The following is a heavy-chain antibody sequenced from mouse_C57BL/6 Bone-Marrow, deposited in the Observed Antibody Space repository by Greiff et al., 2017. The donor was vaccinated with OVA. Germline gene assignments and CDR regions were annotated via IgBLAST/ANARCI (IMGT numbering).Heavy chain of an antibody. CDR1: GFTFSNYW. Sequence: EVKLVESGGGLVQPGGSMKLSCVASGFTFSNYWMNWVRQSPEKGLEWVAQIRLKSDNYATHYAESVKGRFTISRDDSKSSVYLQMNNLRAEDTGIYYCTVGGKKAPFDYWGQGTTLTVSS. CDR2: IRLKSDNYAT. J-gene: IGHJ2*01. D-gene: IGHD1-1*02. CDR3: TVGGKKAPFDY. V-gene: IGHV6-3*01.